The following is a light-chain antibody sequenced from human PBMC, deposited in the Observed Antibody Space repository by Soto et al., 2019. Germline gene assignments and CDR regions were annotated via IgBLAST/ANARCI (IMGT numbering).Light chain of an antibody. CDR3: QQYDQWPPYT. CDR1: QSIGSN. V-gene: IGKV3-15*01. CDR2: TAS. J-gene: IGKJ2*01. Sequence: EIVMTQFPATLSVSPGESATLSCRASQSIGSNVAWYQQKPGRAPRLLMYTASNRLTGVPGRFRGSGSGTDFTLTISSVQSEDFAIYYCQQYDQWPPYTFGQGTKVDIK.